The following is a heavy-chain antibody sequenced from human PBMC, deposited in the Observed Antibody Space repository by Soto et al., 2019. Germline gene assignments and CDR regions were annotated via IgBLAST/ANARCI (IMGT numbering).Heavy chain of an antibody. D-gene: IGHD3-3*01. CDR1: GFSLRSQW. CDR2: SSPDGST. Sequence: GGSLRLSCAASGFSLRSQWMHWIRQTPGKGLEWVSRSSPDGSTLYADSVKGRFTISRDNAKNTVYLQMNSLRVEDTAMYYCSVSIFGVVHYWGQGTLVTVSS. V-gene: IGHV3-74*03. J-gene: IGHJ4*02. CDR3: SVSIFGVVHY.